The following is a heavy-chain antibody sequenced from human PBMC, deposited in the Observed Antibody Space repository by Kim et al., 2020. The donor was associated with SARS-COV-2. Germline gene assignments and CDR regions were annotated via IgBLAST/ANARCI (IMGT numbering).Heavy chain of an antibody. D-gene: IGHD3-10*01. CDR2: IYYSGST. J-gene: IGHJ6*02. CDR1: GGSISSSSYY. CDR3: ARDGWYYAGMDV. V-gene: IGHV4-39*07. Sequence: SETLSLTCTVSGGSISSSSYYWGWIRQPPGKGLEWIGSIYYSGSTYYNPSLKSRVTISVDTSKNQFSLKLSSVTAADTAVYYCARDGWYYAGMDVWGQGTTVTVSS.